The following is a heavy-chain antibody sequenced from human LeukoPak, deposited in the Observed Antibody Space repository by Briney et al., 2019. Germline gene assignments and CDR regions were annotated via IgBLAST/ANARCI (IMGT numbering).Heavy chain of an antibody. J-gene: IGHJ4*02. CDR3: ATRGGPTDY. CDR1: GGSISSSSYY. V-gene: IGHV4-39*07. CDR2: IYYSGST. Sequence: PSETLSLTCTVSGGSISSSSYYWGWIRQPPGKGLEWIGSIYYSGSTYYNPSLKSRVTISVDTSKNQFSLKLSSVTAADTAVYYCATRGGPTDYWGQGTLVTVSS.